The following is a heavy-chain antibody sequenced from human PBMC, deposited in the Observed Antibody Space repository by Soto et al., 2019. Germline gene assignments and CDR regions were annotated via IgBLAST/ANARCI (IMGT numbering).Heavy chain of an antibody. Sequence: QVQLVESGGGVVQPGRSLRLSCAASGFTFSSYGMHWVRQAPGKGLEWVAVISYDGSNKYYADSVKGRFTISRDNSKNTLYLQMNSLRDEDTAVYYCAKDHIDGPYYYYGMDVWGQGTTVTVSS. J-gene: IGHJ6*02. V-gene: IGHV3-30*18. CDR2: ISYDGSNK. CDR1: GFTFSSYG. D-gene: IGHD2-21*01. CDR3: AKDHIDGPYYYYGMDV.